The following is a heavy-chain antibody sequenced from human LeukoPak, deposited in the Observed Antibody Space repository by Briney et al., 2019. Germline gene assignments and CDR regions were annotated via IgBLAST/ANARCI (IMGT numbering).Heavy chain of an antibody. CDR2: IYYSGST. CDR1: GGSVSSGSYY. J-gene: IGHJ5*02. Sequence: SETLSLTCTVSGGSVSSGSYYWGWIRQPPRKGLEWIGTIYYSGSTYYNPSLKSRVTISLDTSKNQFSLKLSSVTAADTAVYYCARQTYNDILTGTKNWFDPWGQGTLVTVSS. V-gene: IGHV4-39*01. D-gene: IGHD3-9*01. CDR3: ARQTYNDILTGTKNWFDP.